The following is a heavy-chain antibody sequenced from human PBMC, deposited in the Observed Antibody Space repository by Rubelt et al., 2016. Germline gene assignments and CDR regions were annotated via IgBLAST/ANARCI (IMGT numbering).Heavy chain of an antibody. CDR1: GVSLTRSNW. V-gene: IGHV4-4*02. CDR2: LYHSGST. J-gene: IGHJ4*02. Sequence: QMQLQESGPGLVKPSGTLSLTCTVSGVSLTRSNWWTWVRQPPGKGLEWMGELYHSGSTNYNPSLKSRVPISADTSKNQFPPKLSSVTAADTAVDYCARRPLLYYFDYWGQGSLVIVSS. D-gene: IGHD2-8*02. CDR3: ARRPLLYYFDY.